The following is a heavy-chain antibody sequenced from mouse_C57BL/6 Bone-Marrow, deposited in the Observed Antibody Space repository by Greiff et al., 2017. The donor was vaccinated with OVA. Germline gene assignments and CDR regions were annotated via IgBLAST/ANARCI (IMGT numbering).Heavy chain of an antibody. V-gene: IGHV1-19*01. CDR1: GYTFTDYY. Sequence: EVQLVESGPVLVKPGASVKMSCKASGYTFTDYYMNWVKQSHGKSLEWIGVINPYNGGTSYNQKFKGKATLTVDKSSSTAYMELNSLTSEDSAVYYCAREDYYYGSSYGYFDVWGTGTTVTVSS. CDR3: AREDYYYGSSYGYFDV. J-gene: IGHJ1*03. D-gene: IGHD1-1*01. CDR2: INPYNGGT.